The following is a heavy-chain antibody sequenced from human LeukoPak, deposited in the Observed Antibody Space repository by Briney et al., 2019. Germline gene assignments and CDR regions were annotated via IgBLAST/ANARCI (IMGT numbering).Heavy chain of an antibody. J-gene: IGHJ4*02. V-gene: IGHV1-3*01. CDR2: INAGNGHT. D-gene: IGHD5-24*01. CDR1: GYTFSGYA. Sequence: AASVKVSCKASGYTFSGYAIHWVRQAPGQRFEWMGWINAGNGHTKYSQNFQGRVTITWDSSANIVYMDVSSLTSEDTAVYYCARGIWSATRVDYYLDNWGRGTLVTVSS. CDR3: ARGIWSATRVDYYLDN.